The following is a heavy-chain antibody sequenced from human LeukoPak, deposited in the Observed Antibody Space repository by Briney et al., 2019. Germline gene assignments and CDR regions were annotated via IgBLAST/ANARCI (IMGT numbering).Heavy chain of an antibody. V-gene: IGHV1-46*01. CDR1: GYSFTSNY. Sequence: ASVKVSCKASGYSFTSNYIHWVRQAPGQGLEWMGMIYPRGGSTSYAQKFQGRVTETRDTSTSTVHMELSGLRSEDTAVYYCARDQEAFDYWGQGTLVTVSS. CDR3: ARDQEAFDY. CDR2: IYPRGGST. J-gene: IGHJ4*02.